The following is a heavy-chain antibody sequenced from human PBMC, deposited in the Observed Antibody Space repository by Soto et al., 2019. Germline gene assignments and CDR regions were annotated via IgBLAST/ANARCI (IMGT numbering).Heavy chain of an antibody. Sequence: GGSLRLSCAASGFTFSSYAMHWVRQAPGKGLEWVAVISYDGSNKYYADSVKGRFTISRDNSKNTLYLQMNSLRAEDTAVYYCARDLWAAREYYFDYWGQGTLVTVSS. J-gene: IGHJ4*02. CDR2: ISYDGSNK. D-gene: IGHD6-6*01. CDR3: ARDLWAAREYYFDY. V-gene: IGHV3-30-3*01. CDR1: GFTFSSYA.